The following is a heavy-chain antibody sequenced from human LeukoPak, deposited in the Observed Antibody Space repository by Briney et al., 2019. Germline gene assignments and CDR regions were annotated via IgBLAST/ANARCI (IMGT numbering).Heavy chain of an antibody. D-gene: IGHD6-19*01. V-gene: IGHV1-2*02. J-gene: IGHJ4*02. CDR1: GYTFTGYY. CDR2: INPNSGGT. Sequence: ASVKASCKASGYTFTGYYMHWVRQAPGQGLEWMGWINPNSGGTNYAQKFQGRVTMTRDTFISTAYMELSRLRSDDTAVYYCARDGIAVAGFDYWGQGTLVTVSS. CDR3: ARDGIAVAGFDY.